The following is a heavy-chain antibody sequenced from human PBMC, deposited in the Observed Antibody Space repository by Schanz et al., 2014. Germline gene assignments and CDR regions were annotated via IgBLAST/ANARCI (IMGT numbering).Heavy chain of an antibody. V-gene: IGHV1-24*01. D-gene: IGHD3-10*01. Sequence: QVQLVQSGAEVKKAGASAKVSCKVSGDTLSKLSIHWVGQAPGKGLEWMGGLDLEDGEIVYAEQLKGRVTMTEDTSTDTAYMELSSLRSQDTAVYYCATAEDASGSYGLPACGVWGQGTTVIVSS. J-gene: IGHJ6*02. CDR3: ATAEDASGSYGLPACGV. CDR2: LDLEDGEI. CDR1: GDTLSKLS.